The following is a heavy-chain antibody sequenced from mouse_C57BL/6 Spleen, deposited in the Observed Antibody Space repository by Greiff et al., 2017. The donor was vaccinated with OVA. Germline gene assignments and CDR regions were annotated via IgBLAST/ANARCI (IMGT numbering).Heavy chain of an antibody. D-gene: IGHD2-4*01. CDR2: IYPGSGST. CDR1: GYTFTSYW. CDR3: ARSDYDYGLDY. V-gene: IGHV1-55*01. J-gene: IGHJ2*01. Sequence: QVQLQQPGAELVKPGASVKMSCKASGYTFTSYWITWVKQRPVQGLEWIGVIYPGSGSTNYNEKFKSKATLTVDTSSSTAYMQLSNLTSEDSAVCYCARSDYDYGLDYWGQGTTLTVSS.